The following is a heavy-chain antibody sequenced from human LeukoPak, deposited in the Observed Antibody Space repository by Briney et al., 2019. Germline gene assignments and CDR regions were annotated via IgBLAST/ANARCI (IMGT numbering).Heavy chain of an antibody. Sequence: PSETLSLTCTVSGGSINSFYWNWIRQPPGKGLEWFGYIYYSGTTNSNPSLESRVSMSVETSKNQFSLKLRSVTAADTAVYFCAGDQYGMDVWGQGTTVTVSS. J-gene: IGHJ6*02. CDR2: IYYSGTT. CDR3: AGDQYGMDV. CDR1: GGSINSFY. V-gene: IGHV4-59*12.